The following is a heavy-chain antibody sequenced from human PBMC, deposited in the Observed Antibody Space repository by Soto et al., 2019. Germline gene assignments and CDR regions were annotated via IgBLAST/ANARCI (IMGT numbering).Heavy chain of an antibody. J-gene: IGHJ5*02. CDR3: ARGLRSITIFGVTTNWFDP. Sequence: SETLSLTCAVYGGSFSGYYWSWIRQPPGKGLEWIGEINHSGSTNYNPSLKSRVTISVDTSKNQFPPKLSSVTAADTAVYYCARGLRSITIFGVTTNWFDPWGQGTLVTVPQ. V-gene: IGHV4-34*01. D-gene: IGHD3-3*01. CDR1: GGSFSGYY. CDR2: INHSGST.